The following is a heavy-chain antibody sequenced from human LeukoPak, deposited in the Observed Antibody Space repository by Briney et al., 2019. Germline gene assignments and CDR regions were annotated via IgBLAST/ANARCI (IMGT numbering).Heavy chain of an antibody. V-gene: IGHV3-48*01. CDR2: ISSSSTTI. CDR3: AYSNNFNY. J-gene: IGHJ4*02. D-gene: IGHD6-13*01. CDR1: GFTFSTYN. Sequence: GGSLRLSCAASGFTFSTYNMNWVRQAPGKGLEWVSYISSSSTTIYNADSVKGRFTISRDNAKNSLYLQMNSVRAEDTAVYYCAYSNNFNYWGQGTLVTVSS.